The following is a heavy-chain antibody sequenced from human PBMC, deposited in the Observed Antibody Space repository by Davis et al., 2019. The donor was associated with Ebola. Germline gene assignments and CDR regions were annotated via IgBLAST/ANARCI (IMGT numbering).Heavy chain of an antibody. CDR3: VRDQEGIVVTFDY. D-gene: IGHD2-15*01. CDR1: GFSFISYS. CDR2: MSSSRSYM. V-gene: IGHV3-21*06. J-gene: IGHJ4*02. Sequence: GGSLRLSCTVSGFSFISYSMTWVRQAPGRGLEWVSSMSSSRSYMYYADSVKGRFTISRDNAKNSLYLQMNSLRPEDTAVYYCVRDQEGIVVTFDYWGQGTLVTVSS.